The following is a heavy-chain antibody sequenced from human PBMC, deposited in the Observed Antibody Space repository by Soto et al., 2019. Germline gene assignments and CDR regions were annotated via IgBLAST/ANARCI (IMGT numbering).Heavy chain of an antibody. J-gene: IGHJ6*02. CDR2: ISGSGGST. V-gene: IGHV3-23*01. CDR3: AKMKTPSATTTLRFGYDYSMDV. D-gene: IGHD3-16*01. Sequence: EVQLLESGGGLVQPGGSLRLSCAASGLTFSNHAMSWVRQAPGKGLEWVSAISGSGGSTYYAGSGEGRLTVSRDNSQNMLYRQVNSLRAEDTAVYYCAKMKTPSATTTLRFGYDYSMDVWGQGTSVTVSS. CDR1: GLTFSNHA.